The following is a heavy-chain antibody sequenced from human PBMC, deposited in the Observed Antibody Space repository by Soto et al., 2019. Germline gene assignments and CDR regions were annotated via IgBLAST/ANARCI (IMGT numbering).Heavy chain of an antibody. D-gene: IGHD3-10*01. J-gene: IGHJ6*02. CDR1: GVSFNNNG. CDR2: VSPPFRTS. V-gene: IGHV1-69*01. CDR3: ARVLYYGSGRYSPYGMDV. Sequence: QVQLVQSGAEVKKPGSSVKVSCKTSGVSFNNNGIGWVRQAPGHGLEWMGGVSPPFRTSNYARKFQGRISITADASTGTVNMVVSSLTSEDTAQYYCARVLYYGSGRYSPYGMDVWGQGTTVTVSS.